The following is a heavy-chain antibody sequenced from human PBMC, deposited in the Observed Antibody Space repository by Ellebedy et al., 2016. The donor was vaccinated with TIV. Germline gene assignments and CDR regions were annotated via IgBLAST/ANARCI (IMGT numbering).Heavy chain of an antibody. D-gene: IGHD3-10*01. V-gene: IGHV1-18*01. CDR2: ISAYNGNT. Sequence: ASVKVSCXASGYTFTSYGISWVRQAPGQGLEWMGWISAYNGNTNYAQKLQGRVTMTTDTSTSTAYMELSSLRSEDTAVYYCASHAGGSYYYGMDVWGQGTTVTVSS. CDR3: ASHAGGSYYYGMDV. CDR1: GYTFTSYG. J-gene: IGHJ6*02.